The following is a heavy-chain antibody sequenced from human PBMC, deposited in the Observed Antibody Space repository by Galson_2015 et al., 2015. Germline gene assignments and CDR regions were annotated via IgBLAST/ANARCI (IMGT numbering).Heavy chain of an antibody. V-gene: IGHV3-30*03. J-gene: IGHJ4*02. CDR3: ARDRAGVPEIEY. CDR1: GFTFSTYG. CDR2: ISYDGSDK. Sequence: SLRLSCAASGFTFSTYGMHWVRQAPGKGLEWVAVISYDGSDKYYADSVKGRFTISRDNSKNTLYLQIDSLRADDTAVYYCARDRAGVPEIEYWGQGTLVTVSS. D-gene: IGHD1-14*01.